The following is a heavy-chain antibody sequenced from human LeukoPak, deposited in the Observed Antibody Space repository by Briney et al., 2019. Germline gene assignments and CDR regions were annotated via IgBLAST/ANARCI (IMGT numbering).Heavy chain of an antibody. Sequence: PGGSLRLSCAASGFTVRSKYMSWVRQASGKGLEWVSVIYSGGSTYYADSVKGRFTISRDNSNNTLYLQMNSLRAEDTAVYYCARVEGYSYYYYGMDVWGQGTTVTVSS. CDR2: IYSGGST. D-gene: IGHD5-18*01. CDR1: GFTVRSKY. CDR3: ARVEGYSYYYYGMDV. J-gene: IGHJ6*02. V-gene: IGHV3-66*01.